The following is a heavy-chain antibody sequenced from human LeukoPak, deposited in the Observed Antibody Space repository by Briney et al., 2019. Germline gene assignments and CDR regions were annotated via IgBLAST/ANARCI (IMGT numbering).Heavy chain of an antibody. Sequence: GVSLKISCKGSGYSFTSYWIDWVRQMPGKGLEWMWIIYPGDSDTRYSPSFQGQVTISADKSISTAYLQWSSLKASDTAMYYCARHKYSSSALPDDAFDIWGQGTMVTVSS. CDR3: ARHKYSSSALPDDAFDI. V-gene: IGHV5-51*01. J-gene: IGHJ3*02. D-gene: IGHD6-6*01. CDR2: IYPGDSDT. CDR1: GYSFTSYW.